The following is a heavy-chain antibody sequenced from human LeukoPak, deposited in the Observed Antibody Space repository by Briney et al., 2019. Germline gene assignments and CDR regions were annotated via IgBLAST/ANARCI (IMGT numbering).Heavy chain of an antibody. CDR2: INPNSGGT. V-gene: IGHV1-2*06. CDR1: GYTFTGYY. J-gene: IGHJ4*02. D-gene: IGHD5-18*01. Sequence: ASVKVSCKASGYTFTGYYMHWVRQAPGQGLEWMGRINPNSGGTNYAQKFQGRVTMTRDTSISTAYMEPSRLRSDDTAVYYCARVDTAMVKPFDYWGQGTLVTVSS. CDR3: ARVDTAMVKPFDY.